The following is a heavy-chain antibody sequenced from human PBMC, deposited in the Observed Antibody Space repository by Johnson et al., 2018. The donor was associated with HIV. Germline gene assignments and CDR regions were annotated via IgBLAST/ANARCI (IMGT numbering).Heavy chain of an antibody. V-gene: IGHV3-30*04. J-gene: IGHJ3*02. CDR1: GFTFRSYP. CDR3: AREGGSYKDDAFDI. Sequence: QVQLVESGGGVVHPGRSLRLSCAASGFTFRSYPMNWVRQAPGKGLEWVAFVSYDESSKYYRDSVKGRFTISRDNSKNTLYLQMNSLTAEDTALYYCAREGGSYKDDAFDIWGQGTMVTVSS. D-gene: IGHD1-26*01. CDR2: VSYDESSK.